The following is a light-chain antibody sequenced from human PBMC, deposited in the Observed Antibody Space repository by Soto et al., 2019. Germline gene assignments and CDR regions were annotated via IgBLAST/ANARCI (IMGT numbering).Light chain of an antibody. J-gene: IGKJ1*01. V-gene: IGKV3-20*01. CDR1: QSVSSSY. CDR2: GAS. CDR3: QQYDSSSWT. Sequence: DIVLTQSPGTLSLSAGERATLSCRASQSVSSSYLAWYQQRPGQAPRLLISGASRRATGIPDRFSGSGSGTEFTLTISRLESEDFAVYYCQQYDSSSWTFGQGTKVDIK.